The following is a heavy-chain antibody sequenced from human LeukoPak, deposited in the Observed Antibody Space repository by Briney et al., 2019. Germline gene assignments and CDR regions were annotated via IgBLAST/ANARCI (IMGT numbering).Heavy chain of an antibody. J-gene: IGHJ4*02. CDR3: AKSYSSIKGDYYFDY. V-gene: IGHV3-23*01. CDR1: GFTFSSYA. CDR2: ISGSGGST. D-gene: IGHD6-19*01. Sequence: PGGSLRLSCAASGFTFSSYAMSWVRQAPGKRLEWVSAISGSGGSTYYADSVKGRFTISRDNSKNTLYLQMNSLRAEDTAVYYCAKSYSSIKGDYYFDYWGQGTLVTVSS.